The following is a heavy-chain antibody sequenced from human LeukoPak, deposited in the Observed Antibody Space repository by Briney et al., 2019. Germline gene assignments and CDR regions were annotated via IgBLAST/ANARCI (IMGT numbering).Heavy chain of an antibody. CDR1: GFTFSSYA. CDR2: ISATGGST. D-gene: IGHD3-10*01. V-gene: IGHV3-23*01. Sequence: GGSLRLSCAASGFTFSSYAMGWVRQAPGKGLEWVSCISATGGSTYYADSVKGRFTISRDNSKNTLFLQMNSLRAEDMAVYYCAKDYYVSGPLGRFDLWGQGTLVTVSS. CDR3: AKDYYVSGPLGRFDL. J-gene: IGHJ5*02.